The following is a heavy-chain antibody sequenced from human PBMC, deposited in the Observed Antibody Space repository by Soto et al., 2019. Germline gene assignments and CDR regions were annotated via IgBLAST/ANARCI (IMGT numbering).Heavy chain of an antibody. V-gene: IGHV3-48*03. CDR2: IHPSGQPI. J-gene: IGHJ3*01. Sequence: LRLSCAVSGFTFSSSEMYWVRQAPGKGLEWISYIHPSGQPIFYADSVKGRFTISRDNANNSVFLQMNSLRAEDTAVYYCARRAGRWGQGTMVTVSS. D-gene: IGHD6-13*01. CDR1: GFTFSSSE. CDR3: ARRAGR.